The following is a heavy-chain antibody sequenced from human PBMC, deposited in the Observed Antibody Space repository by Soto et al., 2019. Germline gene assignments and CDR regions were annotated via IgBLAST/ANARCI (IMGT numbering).Heavy chain of an antibody. CDR1: GFTFSSYS. CDR3: ARDRNYYDSSGYYGLDY. J-gene: IGHJ4*02. Sequence: EVQLVESGGGLVQPGGSLRLSCAASGFTFSSYSMNWVRQAPGKGLEWVPYISSSSSTIYYADSVKGRFTISRDNAKNSLYLQMNSLRDEDTAVYYCARDRNYYDSSGYYGLDYWGQGTLVTVSS. D-gene: IGHD3-22*01. CDR2: ISSSSSTI. V-gene: IGHV3-48*02.